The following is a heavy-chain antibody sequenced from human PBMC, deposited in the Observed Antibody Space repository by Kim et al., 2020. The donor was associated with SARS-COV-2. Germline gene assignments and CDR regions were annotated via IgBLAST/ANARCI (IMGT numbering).Heavy chain of an antibody. CDR3: ARRPGGSEVVGGFDP. CDR1: GGTFSSYA. Sequence: SVKVSCKASGGTFSSYAISWVRQAPGQGLEWMGSIIPILGIANYAQKFEGRVTMTADKSTRTAYMELRSLRSEDTAVYYCARRPGGSEVVGGFDPWGQGTVVTVSS. CDR2: IIPILGIA. V-gene: IGHV1-69*04. D-gene: IGHD2-2*01. J-gene: IGHJ5*02.